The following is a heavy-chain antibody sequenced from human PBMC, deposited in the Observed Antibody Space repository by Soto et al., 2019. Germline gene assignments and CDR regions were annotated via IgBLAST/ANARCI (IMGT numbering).Heavy chain of an antibody. CDR1: GGSISNHD. CDR3: TRANWYSEY. Sequence: QVQLQESGPGLVKPSETLSLTCTVSGGSISNHDWSWIRQPPGKGLEWIGYIYYNGNTNYNPSLTRRVTMSVDTAKNQISLKLSSVTAADTAVYYCTRANWYSEYWGQGTLVTVSS. J-gene: IGHJ4*02. CDR2: IYYNGNT. V-gene: IGHV4-59*11. D-gene: IGHD7-27*01.